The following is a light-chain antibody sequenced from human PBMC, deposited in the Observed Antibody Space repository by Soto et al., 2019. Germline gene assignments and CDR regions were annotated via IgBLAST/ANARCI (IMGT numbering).Light chain of an antibody. CDR3: QSYDSSLSGYV. J-gene: IGLJ1*01. Sequence: QSVLTQPPSVTGAPGQRVPISCTGSSSNIGAGYDVHWYQQLPGTAPKLLIYANINRPSGVPGRFSASKSGTSASLAITGLQAEDEADYYCQSYDSSLSGYVFGTGTKVTVL. CDR1: SSNIGAGYD. CDR2: ANI. V-gene: IGLV1-40*01.